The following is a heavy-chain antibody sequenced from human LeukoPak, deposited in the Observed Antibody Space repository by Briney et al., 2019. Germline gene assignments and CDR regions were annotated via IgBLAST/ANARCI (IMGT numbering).Heavy chain of an antibody. D-gene: IGHD3-22*01. CDR3: ARDRATYYYDSSGYTRNDY. CDR1: GGTFSSYA. Sequence: ASVKASCKASGGTFSSYAISWVRQAPGQGLEWMGGIIPIFGTANYAQKFQGRVTITADESTSTAYMELSSLRSEDTAVYYCARDRATYYYDSSGYTRNDYWGQGTLVTVSS. V-gene: IGHV1-69*13. CDR2: IIPIFGTA. J-gene: IGHJ4*02.